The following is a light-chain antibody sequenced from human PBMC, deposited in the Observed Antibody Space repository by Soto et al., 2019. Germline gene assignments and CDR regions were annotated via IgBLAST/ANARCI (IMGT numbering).Light chain of an antibody. J-gene: IGKJ1*01. V-gene: IGKV3-20*01. CDR1: QSLSSNF. CDR3: QQYGSSPRT. Sequence: EIVLTQSPGTLSSSPGERATLSCRASQSLSSNFLAGYQQKPGQAPRLLIYDASSRATGIRDRFSGSGSGTDFSLTISRLELEDFAVYSCQQYGSSPRTFGQGTKVEIK. CDR2: DAS.